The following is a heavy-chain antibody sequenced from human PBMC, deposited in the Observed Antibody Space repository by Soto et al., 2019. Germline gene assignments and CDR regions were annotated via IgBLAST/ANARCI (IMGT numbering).Heavy chain of an antibody. CDR2: LIPLFGTT. CDR3: ARGPNWGYRFDS. V-gene: IGHV1-69*06. J-gene: IGHJ4*02. CDR1: GGTFSGHA. Sequence: QVQLVQSGAEVKKPGSSVKVSCGASGGTFSGHAISWVRQAPGQGPEWMGGLIPLFGTTQHAQNFQDRLTITADKSTSTAYMELTSLRFEDTAIYYCARGPNWGYRFDSWGQGTLVTVSS. D-gene: IGHD7-27*01.